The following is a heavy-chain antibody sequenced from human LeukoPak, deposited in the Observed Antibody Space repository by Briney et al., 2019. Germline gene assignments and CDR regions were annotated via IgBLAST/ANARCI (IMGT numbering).Heavy chain of an antibody. D-gene: IGHD5-12*01. CDR1: GYSFISYG. V-gene: IGHV1-18*01. CDR2: ISPYSGTT. J-gene: IGHJ4*02. Sequence: ASVTVSFKPSGYSFISYGITWVRQAPGQGLEWMGWISPYSGTTDHAQGLQGRVTMTTDTSTSTAYLELRSLTSDDTAVYYCARVKGSSGYDVLDYWGQGTLVTVSS. CDR3: ARVKGSSGYDVLDY.